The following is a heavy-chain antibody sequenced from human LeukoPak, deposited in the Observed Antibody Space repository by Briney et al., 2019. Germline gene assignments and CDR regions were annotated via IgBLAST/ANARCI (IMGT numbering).Heavy chain of an antibody. D-gene: IGHD3-10*01. CDR3: ARYGRSYYYGSGSYYIFDY. CDR1: GYTFTSYG. CDR2: ISAYNGNT. Sequence: ASVKVSCKASGYTFTSYGISWVRQAPGQGLEWMGWISAYNGNTNYAQKLQGRVTMTTDTSTSTAYMELRSLRSDDTAVYYCARYGRSYYYGSGSYYIFDYWGQGTLVTVSS. J-gene: IGHJ4*02. V-gene: IGHV1-18*01.